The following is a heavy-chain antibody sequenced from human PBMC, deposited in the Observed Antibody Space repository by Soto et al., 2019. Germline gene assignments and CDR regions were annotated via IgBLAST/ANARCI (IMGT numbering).Heavy chain of an antibody. J-gene: IGHJ5*02. D-gene: IGHD5-18*01. CDR3: ARGGGYSYVYRSRPGNWFDP. V-gene: IGHV4-34*01. Sequence: QVQLQQWGAGLLKPSETLSLTCAVYGGSFSGYYWSWIRQPPGKGLEWIGEINHSGSTNYNPSLKSRVTISVYTSTSHFSLKLSSVTAADTAVYYCARGGGYSYVYRSRPGNWFDPWGQGTLVTVSS. CDR2: INHSGST. CDR1: GGSFSGYY.